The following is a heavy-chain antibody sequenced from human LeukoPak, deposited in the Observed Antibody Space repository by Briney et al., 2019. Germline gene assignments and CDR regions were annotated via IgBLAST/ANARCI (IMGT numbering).Heavy chain of an antibody. J-gene: IGHJ6*02. D-gene: IGHD3-3*01. CDR2: ISSNGGST. V-gene: IGHV3-64*01. CDR1: GFTFSSYA. CDR3: ARMEEYYYYYGMDV. Sequence: GGSLRLSCAASGFTFSSYAMHWVRQAPGKGLEYVSAISSNGGSTYYANSVKGRFTISRDNSKNMLYLQMGSLRAEDMAVYYCARMEEYYYYYGMDVWGQGTTVTVSS.